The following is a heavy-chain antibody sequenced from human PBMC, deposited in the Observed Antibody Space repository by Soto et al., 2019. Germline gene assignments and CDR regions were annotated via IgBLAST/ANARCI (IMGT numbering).Heavy chain of an antibody. CDR3: ARSVALHLGEGVPFGY. V-gene: IGHV1-2*04. D-gene: IGHD3-16*01. Sequence: QVQLVQSGAEVKKPGASVKVSCKASGYTFTGYYMHWVRQAPGQGLEWMGWINPNSGGTNYAQKFQGWVTMTRDTSSSTAYMELSRLRSDDTAVYYCARSVALHLGEGVPFGYWGQGTLVTVSS. CDR2: INPNSGGT. J-gene: IGHJ4*02. CDR1: GYTFTGYY.